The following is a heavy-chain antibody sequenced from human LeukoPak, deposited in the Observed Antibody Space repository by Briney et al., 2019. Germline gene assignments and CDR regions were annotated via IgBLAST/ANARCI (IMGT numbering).Heavy chain of an antibody. V-gene: IGHV4-4*09. J-gene: IGHJ6*03. CDR1: GGSISSYY. Sequence: SETLSLTCTVSGGSISSYYWSWIRQPPGKGLEWIGYIYTSGSTNYNPSLKSRVTISVDTSKNQFSLKLSSVTAADTAVYYCARLYWGGLYYMDVWGKGTTVTVSS. D-gene: IGHD2-21*01. CDR2: IYTSGST. CDR3: ARLYWGGLYYMDV.